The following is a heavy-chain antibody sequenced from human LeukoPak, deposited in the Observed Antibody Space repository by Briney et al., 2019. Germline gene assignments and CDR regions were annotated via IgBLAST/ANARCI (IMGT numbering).Heavy chain of an antibody. CDR1: GFSLNTARMG. CDR3: ARTDYDYVWGSYHPLDQ. J-gene: IGHJ4*02. Sequence: ESGPVLVKPTETHTLTCTVSGFSGFSLNTARMGVSWIRQPPGKALEWLAHIFSNDEKSYRTSLKSRLTISKDPSKSQVVLTMTSMDPVDTATYYCARTDYDYVWGSYHPLDQWGQGTLVTVSS. CDR2: IFSNDEK. V-gene: IGHV2-26*01. D-gene: IGHD3-16*02.